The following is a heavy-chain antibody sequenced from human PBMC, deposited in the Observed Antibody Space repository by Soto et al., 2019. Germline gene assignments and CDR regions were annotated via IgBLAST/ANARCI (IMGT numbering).Heavy chain of an antibody. D-gene: IGHD3-10*01. CDR2: VHHSWGS. Sequence: QVQLQESGPGLLKPSETLSLSCTVSGGSISSYYWSWFRQSPGKRMEWIGYVHHSWGSSYNPSLQSRVAISLDTSKSQFSLKVTSVTATDTAVYYCARQGFGPLHGLVDVWGKGTTVTVSS. CDR1: GGSISSYY. V-gene: IGHV4-59*08. CDR3: ARQGFGPLHGLVDV. J-gene: IGHJ6*04.